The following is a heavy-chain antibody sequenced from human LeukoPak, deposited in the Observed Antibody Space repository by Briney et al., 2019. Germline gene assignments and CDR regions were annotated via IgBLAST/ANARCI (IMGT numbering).Heavy chain of an antibody. J-gene: IGHJ6*04. V-gene: IGHV3-48*03. D-gene: IGHD3-10*02. CDR3: AELGITMIGGV. Sequence: LAGGSLRLSCAASGFTFSSYEMNWVRQPPGKGLEWVSYISSSGSTIYYADSVKGRFTISGDNAKNSLYLQMNSLRAEDTAVYYCAELGITMIGGVWGKGTTVTISS. CDR1: GFTFSSYE. CDR2: ISSSGSTI.